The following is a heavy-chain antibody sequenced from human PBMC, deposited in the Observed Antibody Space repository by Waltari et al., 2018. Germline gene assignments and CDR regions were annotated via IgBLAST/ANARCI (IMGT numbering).Heavy chain of an antibody. D-gene: IGHD6-19*01. Sequence: QVQLVESGGGVVQPGRSLRLSCAASGLTFITYAMNWFRQAPGKGLEWVAVISYDGSNKYYAESVKGRFTISRDNSKNTLYLQMNSLRAEDTAVYYCAREAHSSGWYGDYFDYWGQGTLVTVSS. CDR3: AREAHSSGWYGDYFDY. V-gene: IGHV3-30-3*01. J-gene: IGHJ4*02. CDR1: GLTFITYA. CDR2: ISYDGSNK.